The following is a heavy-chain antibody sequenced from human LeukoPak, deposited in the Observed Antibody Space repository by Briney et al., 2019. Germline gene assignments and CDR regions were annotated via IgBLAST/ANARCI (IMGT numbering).Heavy chain of an antibody. Sequence: GGSLRLSRAASGFTFSSYAMSWVRQAPGKGLEWVSAISGSGGSTYSADSVKGRFTISRDNSKNTLYLQMNTLGAEDTAVYYCAKALPIAVARDAFDIWGQGTMVTVSS. J-gene: IGHJ3*02. CDR1: GFTFSSYA. CDR3: AKALPIAVARDAFDI. V-gene: IGHV3-23*01. D-gene: IGHD6-19*01. CDR2: ISGSGGST.